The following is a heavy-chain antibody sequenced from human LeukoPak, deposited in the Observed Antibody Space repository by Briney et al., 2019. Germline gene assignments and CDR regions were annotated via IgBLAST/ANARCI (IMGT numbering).Heavy chain of an antibody. D-gene: IGHD6-13*01. CDR3: AKASSSTWPYYFDS. J-gene: IGHJ4*02. V-gene: IGHV3-23*01. CDR2: LTGDGSDT. CDR1: GFTFSSYV. Sequence: GSFRLSCAASGFTFSSYVMAYVRHSPGKGLEWVSALTGDGSDTYYPDSVKGRFIISRDDSKNTLYLEMNSLRADDTAVYYCAKASSSTWPYYFDSWGQGTLVTVSS.